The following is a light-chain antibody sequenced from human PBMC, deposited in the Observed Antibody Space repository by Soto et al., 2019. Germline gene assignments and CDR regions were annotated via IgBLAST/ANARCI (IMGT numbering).Light chain of an antibody. Sequence: SYELTQPPSVSVAPGQTARITCGGNNIGSTSVHWYKQSPGQAPVLVVYDDNDRPSGIPERFSGFNSENTATLTITRVEAGDEADYYCQVWNISTDHYVFGTGTKVT. J-gene: IGLJ1*01. CDR3: QVWNISTDHYV. CDR1: NIGSTS. CDR2: DDN. V-gene: IGLV3-21*02.